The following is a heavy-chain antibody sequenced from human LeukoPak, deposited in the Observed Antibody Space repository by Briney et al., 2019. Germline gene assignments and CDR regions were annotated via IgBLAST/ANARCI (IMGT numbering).Heavy chain of an antibody. Sequence: GRSLRLSCAASGLVFSAYSLHWVRQAPGKGLEWVALILYDESTTFYADSVRGRFTISRDNPKNTLYLQMNDLRPEDTAVYYCARGPKYSSGWHYFYFGMDVWGQGTTVTVSS. J-gene: IGHJ6*02. CDR2: ILYDESTT. CDR3: ARGPKYSSGWHYFYFGMDV. D-gene: IGHD6-19*01. CDR1: GLVFSAYS. V-gene: IGHV3-30*04.